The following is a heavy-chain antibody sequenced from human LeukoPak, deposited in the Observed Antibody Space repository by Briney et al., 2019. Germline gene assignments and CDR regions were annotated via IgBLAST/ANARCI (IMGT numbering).Heavy chain of an antibody. D-gene: IGHD6-6*01. CDR1: GGSISSGGYY. Sequence: SETLSLTCTVSGGSISSGGYYWSWIRQPPGKGLEWIGEINHSGSTNYNPSLKSRVTISVDTSKNQFSLKLSSVTAADTAVYYCARGRRVGQLVRRNSRDNWFDPWGQGTLVTVSS. CDR3: ARGRRVGQLVRRNSRDNWFDP. CDR2: INHSGST. V-gene: IGHV4-39*07. J-gene: IGHJ5*02.